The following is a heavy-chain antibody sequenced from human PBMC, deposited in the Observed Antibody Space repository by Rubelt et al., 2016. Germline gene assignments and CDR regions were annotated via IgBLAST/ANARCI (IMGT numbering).Heavy chain of an antibody. CDR1: GFTFSNAW. J-gene: IGHJ4*02. CDR2: IKIKTDGGTT. V-gene: IGHV3-15*01. D-gene: IGHD6-6*01. CDR3: TTDGDSSSSGWTT. Sequence: EVQLVESGGGLVKPGGSLRLSCAASGFTFSNAWMSWVSQAPGKGLEWAGRIKIKTDGGTTDYAAPVKGRFTISIDDSKDTLYLQMNSLKTEDTAVYYCTTDGDSSSSGWTTWGQGTLVTVSS.